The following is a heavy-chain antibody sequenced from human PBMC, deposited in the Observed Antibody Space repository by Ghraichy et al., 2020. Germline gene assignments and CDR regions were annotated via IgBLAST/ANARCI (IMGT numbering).Heavy chain of an antibody. CDR1: RYTLTELF. CDR2: FDPEDGEM. D-gene: IGHD4-17*01. J-gene: IGHJ6*04. CDR3: ATGICDGAYNQRHNYCGMDV. V-gene: IGHV1-24*01. Sequence: ASVKVSCKVSRYTLTELFVHWVRQAPGKGLEWMGGFDPEDGEMIYAQKFQGRVTMTEDTYTDTAYMELSSLRSEDAAVYYCATGICDGAYNQRHNYCGMDVWGKGTTVTVSS.